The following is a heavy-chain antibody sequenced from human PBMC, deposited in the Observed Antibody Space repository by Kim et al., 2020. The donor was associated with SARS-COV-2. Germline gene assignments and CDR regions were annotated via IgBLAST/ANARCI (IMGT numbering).Heavy chain of an antibody. V-gene: IGHV3-9*01. D-gene: IGHD6-19*01. CDR1: GFTFGDFS. CDR3: AKDMDSSGWYYFDY. CDR2: ISWNSGSK. J-gene: IGHJ4*02. Sequence: GGSLRLSCAASGFTFGDFSMHWVRQAPGKGLEWVSCISWNSGSKGYADSVKGRFTISRDNAKNSLYLQMNSLRAEDTAFYYCAKDMDSSGWYYFDYWGQGALVTVSS.